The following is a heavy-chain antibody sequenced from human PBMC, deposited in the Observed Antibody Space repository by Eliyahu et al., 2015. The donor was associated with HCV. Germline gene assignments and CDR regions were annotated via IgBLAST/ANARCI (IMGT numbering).Heavy chain of an antibody. CDR3: ARDGLEKSPLYGFDY. Sequence: QVQLVESGGGLVKPGGSXRLSCAASGFTFXDYYMSWIRQXPXKGLEWVSYISSSSSYTNYADXVKGRFTISRDNAKNSLYLQMNSLRAEDTAVYYCARDGLEKSPLYGFDYWGQGTLVTVSS. D-gene: IGHD3-16*02. CDR1: GFTFXDYY. J-gene: IGHJ4*02. V-gene: IGHV3-11*06. CDR2: ISSSSSYT.